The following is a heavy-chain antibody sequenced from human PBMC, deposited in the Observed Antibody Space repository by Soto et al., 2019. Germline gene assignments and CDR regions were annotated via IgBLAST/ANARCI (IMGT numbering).Heavy chain of an antibody. CDR3: ARYPGRAVAGTVYFDN. CDR2: IIPILDIA. V-gene: IGHV1-69*02. CDR1: GGTFSSYT. D-gene: IGHD6-19*01. J-gene: IGHJ4*02. Sequence: QVQLVQSGAGVKKPGSSVKVSCTASGGTFSSYTISWVRQAPGQGLEWMGRIIPILDIANYAQKFQGRVTITADKSTSTDDMDLRRLGSEDTAVYYCARYPGRAVAGTVYFDNWVQGTLVTVSS.